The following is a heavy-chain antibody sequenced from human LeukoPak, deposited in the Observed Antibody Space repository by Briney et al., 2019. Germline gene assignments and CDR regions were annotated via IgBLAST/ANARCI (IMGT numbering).Heavy chain of an antibody. Sequence: ASVKVSCKASGYTFTSYDINWVRQATGQGLEWMGWINAGNGNTKYSQKFQGRVTITRDTSASTAYMELSSLRSEDTAVYYCAREVVRGVILPWGQGTLVTVSS. CDR3: AREVVRGVILP. V-gene: IGHV1-3*01. CDR1: GYTFTSYD. J-gene: IGHJ5*02. D-gene: IGHD3-10*01. CDR2: INAGNGNT.